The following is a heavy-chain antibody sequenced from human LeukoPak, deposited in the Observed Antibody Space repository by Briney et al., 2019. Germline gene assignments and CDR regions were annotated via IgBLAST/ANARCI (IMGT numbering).Heavy chain of an antibody. J-gene: IGHJ4*02. D-gene: IGHD3-16*01. V-gene: IGHV4-39*07. CDR1: NASISSNTYY. CDR3: ATYKYDYVWGNQHFDY. Sequence: SETLSLTCTVSNASISSNTYYRAWIRQPPGKGLEYIGSINYRGSTYYNPSLKSRVTLSVDTSKNQFSLKLNSVTAADTAVYYCATYKYDYVWGNQHFDYWGQGTLVTVSS. CDR2: INYRGST.